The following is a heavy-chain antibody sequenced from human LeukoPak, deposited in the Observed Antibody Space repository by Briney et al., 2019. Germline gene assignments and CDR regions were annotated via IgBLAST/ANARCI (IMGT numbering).Heavy chain of an antibody. V-gene: IGHV3-23*01. CDR2: ISGSGGST. CDR3: ARSSSPKYYYYYYGMDV. J-gene: IGHJ6*02. Sequence: PGGSLRLSCAASGFTFSSYAMSWVRQAPGKGLEWVSAISGSGGSTYYADSVKGRFAISRDNSKNTLYLQMNSLRAEDTAVYYCARSSSPKYYYYYYGMDVWGQGTTVTVSS. CDR1: GFTFSSYA.